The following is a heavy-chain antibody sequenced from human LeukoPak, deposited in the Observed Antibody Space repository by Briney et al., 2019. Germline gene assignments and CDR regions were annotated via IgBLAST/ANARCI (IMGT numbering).Heavy chain of an antibody. D-gene: IGHD3-3*01. Sequence: GASVKVSCKASGGTFSSYAISWVRQAPGQGLEWMGGIIPIFGTANYAQKFQGRVTITADESTSTAYMELRSLRSEDTAVYYCARGRYDFWSGYSGSGGKGAFDPWGQGTLVTVSS. J-gene: IGHJ5*02. CDR3: ARGRYDFWSGYSGSGGKGAFDP. CDR2: IIPIFGTA. CDR1: GGTFSSYA. V-gene: IGHV1-69*13.